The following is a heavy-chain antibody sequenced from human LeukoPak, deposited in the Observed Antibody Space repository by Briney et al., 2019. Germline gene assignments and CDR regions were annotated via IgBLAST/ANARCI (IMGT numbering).Heavy chain of an antibody. D-gene: IGHD7-27*01. CDR3: AREHLGDYYYGMDV. Sequence: GGSLRLSCAGSGFTFSRYWMSWVRQTPGKGPEWVANIKQDGSEKYYVDSVKGRFTISRDNAKNSLYLQMSSRRAEDTAVYYCAREHLGDYYYGMDVWGQGTTVTVSS. CDR2: IKQDGSEK. J-gene: IGHJ6*02. CDR1: GFTFSRYW. V-gene: IGHV3-7*03.